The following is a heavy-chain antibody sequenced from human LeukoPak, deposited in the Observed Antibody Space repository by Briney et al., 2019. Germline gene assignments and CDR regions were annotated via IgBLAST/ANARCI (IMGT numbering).Heavy chain of an antibody. Sequence: GGSLRLSCAASGFTFSSYAMSWVRQAPGKGLEWVSAISGSGGGTYYADSVKGRFTISRDNSKNTLCLQMSSLRVEDTAVYYCAKGGGQQLVRDYWGQGTLVTVSS. CDR1: GFTFSSYA. CDR2: ISGSGGGT. CDR3: AKGGGQQLVRDY. V-gene: IGHV3-23*01. J-gene: IGHJ4*02. D-gene: IGHD6-13*01.